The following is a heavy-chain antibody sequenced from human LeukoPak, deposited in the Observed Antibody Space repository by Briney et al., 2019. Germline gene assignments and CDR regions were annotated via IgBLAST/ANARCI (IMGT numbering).Heavy chain of an antibody. D-gene: IGHD6-19*01. CDR3: ARAGASGWYAAGWFDP. V-gene: IGHV3-74*01. CDR2: INTDGRTT. J-gene: IGHJ5*02. Sequence: GRSLRLSCAASGFPFNNYWIHWVRQASGKGLMWVSSINTDGRTTRYAASVQGRFTISRDNAKNTLSLQMNSLRDDDTAVYYCARAGASGWYAAGWFDPWGQGTLVTVSS. CDR1: GFPFNNYW.